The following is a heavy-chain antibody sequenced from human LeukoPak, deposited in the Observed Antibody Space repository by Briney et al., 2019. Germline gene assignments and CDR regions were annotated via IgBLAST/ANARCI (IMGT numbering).Heavy chain of an antibody. CDR2: INHSGST. V-gene: IGHV4-34*01. J-gene: IGHJ6*02. CDR3: ARTSTWGYYYYGVDV. D-gene: IGHD1-26*01. Sequence: SETPSLTCAVYGGSFSGYYWSWIRQPPGKGLEWIGEINHSGSTNYNPSLKSRVTISVDTSKNQFSLKLSSVTAADTAVYYCARTSTWGYYYYGVDVWGQGTTVTVSS. CDR1: GGSFSGYY.